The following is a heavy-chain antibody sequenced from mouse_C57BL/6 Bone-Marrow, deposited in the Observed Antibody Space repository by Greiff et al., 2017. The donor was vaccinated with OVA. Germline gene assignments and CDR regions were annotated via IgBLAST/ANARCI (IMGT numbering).Heavy chain of an antibody. D-gene: IGHD5-5*01. Sequence: EVQLQQSGGGLVKPGGSLKLSCAASGFTFSSYAMPLVRQTPEKRLEWVATISDGGSYTYYPDNVKGRFTISRDNAKNNLYLQMSHLKSEDTAMYYCARDTLPASYYAMDYWGQGTSVTVSS. V-gene: IGHV5-4*01. CDR3: ARDTLPASYYAMDY. J-gene: IGHJ4*01. CDR2: ISDGGSYT. CDR1: GFTFSSYA.